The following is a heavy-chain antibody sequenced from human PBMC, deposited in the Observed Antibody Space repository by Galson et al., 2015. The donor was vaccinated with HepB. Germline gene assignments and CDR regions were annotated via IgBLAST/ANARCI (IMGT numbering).Heavy chain of an antibody. CDR1: GFTFSSYT. D-gene: IGHD3-10*01. V-gene: IGHV3-48*01. CDR3: ARVYIGSGSSSAYWYFDL. CDR2: ISSTGTTM. Sequence: SLRLSCAASGFTFSSYTMNWVRQAPGKGLESVSYISSTGTTMYYADSAKGRFTISRDNAQNSLYLQMNSLRGEDTAVYYCARVYIGSGSSSAYWYFDLWGRGALVTVSS. J-gene: IGHJ2*01.